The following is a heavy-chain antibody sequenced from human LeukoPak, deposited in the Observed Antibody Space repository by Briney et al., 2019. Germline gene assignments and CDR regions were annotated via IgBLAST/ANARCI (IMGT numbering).Heavy chain of an antibody. CDR1: GYTLTELS. J-gene: IGHJ4*02. V-gene: IGHV1-24*01. D-gene: IGHD6-19*01. CDR3: ATDDQLCGYSSGCGFDY. CDR2: FDPEDGET. Sequence: ASVTVSCKVSGYTLTELSMHWVRQAPGKGLEWMGGFDPEDGETVYAQKFQGRVTMTEDTSTDTAYMELSSLRSEDTAVYYCATDDQLCGYSSGCGFDYWGQGTLVTVSS.